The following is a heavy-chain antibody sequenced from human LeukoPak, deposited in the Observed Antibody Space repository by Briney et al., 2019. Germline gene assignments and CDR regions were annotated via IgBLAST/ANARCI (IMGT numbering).Heavy chain of an antibody. CDR3: ATVRGYSYGYGY. D-gene: IGHD5-18*01. V-gene: IGHV4-30-2*01. J-gene: IGHJ4*02. Sequence: PSETLSLTCTVSGGSISSGGYYWSWIRQPPGKGLEWIGYIYHSGSTYYNPSLKSRVTISVDRSKNQFSLKLSSVTAADTAVYYCATVRGYSYGYGYWGQGTLVTVSS. CDR2: IYHSGST. CDR1: GGSISSGGYY.